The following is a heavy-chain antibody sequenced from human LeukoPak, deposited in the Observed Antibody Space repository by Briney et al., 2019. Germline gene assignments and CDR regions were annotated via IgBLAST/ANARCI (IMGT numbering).Heavy chain of an antibody. CDR3: AKDLIVATTRYYYYMDF. Sequence: GGSLRLSCAASGFTFSSYAMSWVRQAPGKGLEWVSAISGSGGSTYYADSVKGRFTISRDNSKNTLYLQMNSLRAEDTAVYYCAKDLIVATTRYYYYMDFWRKGTTVTVSS. J-gene: IGHJ6*03. D-gene: IGHD5-12*01. V-gene: IGHV3-23*01. CDR2: ISGSGGST. CDR1: GFTFSSYA.